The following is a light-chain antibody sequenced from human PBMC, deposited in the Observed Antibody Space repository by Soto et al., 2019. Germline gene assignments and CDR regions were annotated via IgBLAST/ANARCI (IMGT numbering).Light chain of an antibody. J-gene: IGLJ1*01. CDR2: DDF. Sequence: SYELAQPPSVSVAPGQTAKISCGGDDIGSKSVHWYRQRPGQAPVLVVFDDFDRPSAIPERFSGSNSGNTATLTISRVEAGDEADYYCXVWDSGSDHYVFGTGTKLTVL. CDR3: XVWDSGSDHYV. CDR1: DIGSKS. V-gene: IGLV3-21*02.